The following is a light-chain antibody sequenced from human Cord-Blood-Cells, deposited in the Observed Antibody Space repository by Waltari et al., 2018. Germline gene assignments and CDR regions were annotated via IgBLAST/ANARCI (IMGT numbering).Light chain of an antibody. Sequence: DIQMTQSPSSLSASVGDRVTITCRASQSISSYLNWYQQKPGKAPKLLIYAASSLQSGVPSRFSGSGSGTDFTLTINSLQPEDFATYYCQQSYSTLRSLTFGGGTKVEIK. CDR2: AAS. CDR3: QQSYSTLRSLT. J-gene: IGKJ4*01. V-gene: IGKV1-39*01. CDR1: QSISSY.